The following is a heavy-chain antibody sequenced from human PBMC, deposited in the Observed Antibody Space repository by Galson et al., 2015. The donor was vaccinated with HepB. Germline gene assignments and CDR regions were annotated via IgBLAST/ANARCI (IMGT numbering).Heavy chain of an antibody. CDR2: IKQDGSEK. CDR1: GFTFSSYW. D-gene: IGHD6-19*01. CDR3: ARDQTYSSGWPYYFDY. J-gene: IGHJ4*02. Sequence: SLRLSCAASGFTFSSYWMSWVRQAPGKGLEWVANIKQDGSEKYYVDSVKGRFTISRDNAKNSLYLQMNSLRAEDTAVYYCARDQTYSSGWPYYFDYWGQGTLVTVSS. V-gene: IGHV3-7*03.